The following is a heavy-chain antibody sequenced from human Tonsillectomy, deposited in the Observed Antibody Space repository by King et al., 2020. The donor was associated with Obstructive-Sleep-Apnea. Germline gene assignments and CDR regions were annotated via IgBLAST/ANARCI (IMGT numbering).Heavy chain of an antibody. CDR1: GFSLTTSAVG. V-gene: IGHV2-5*02. CDR2: IYWDNDN. Sequence: TLKESGPTLAKPTQTLTLTCTFSGFSLTTSAVGVGWIRQPPGKALEWLALIYWDNDNRYSPSLKSRPTITKDTSKSQVVLTMTNMGPVDTATYYCVHSDRIMFDYWGQGILVTVSS. D-gene: IGHD2-15*01. CDR3: VHSDRIMFDY. J-gene: IGHJ4*02.